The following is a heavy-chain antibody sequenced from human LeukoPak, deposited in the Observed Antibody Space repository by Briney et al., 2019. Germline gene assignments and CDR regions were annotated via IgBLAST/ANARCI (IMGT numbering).Heavy chain of an antibody. CDR3: ARDSKIVVVVAATSNWFDP. D-gene: IGHD2-15*01. Sequence: GGSLRLSCAASGFTFSSYAMSWVRQAPGKGLEWVSAISGSGGSTYYADSVKGRFTISRDNSKNTLYLQMNSLRAEDTAVYYCARDSKIVVVVAATSNWFDPWGQGTLVTVSS. J-gene: IGHJ5*02. CDR2: ISGSGGST. CDR1: GFTFSSYA. V-gene: IGHV3-23*01.